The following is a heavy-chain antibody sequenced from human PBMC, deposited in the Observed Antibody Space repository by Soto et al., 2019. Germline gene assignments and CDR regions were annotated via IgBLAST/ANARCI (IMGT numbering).Heavy chain of an antibody. CDR2: IIPIFGTA. Sequence: GASVKVSCKASGGTFSSYAISWVRQAPGQGLEWMGGIIPIFGTANYAQKFQGRVTITADESTSTAYMELSSLRSEDTAVYYCARGGSEMATSTHFDYWGQGTLVTGSS. D-gene: IGHD5-12*01. CDR3: ARGGSEMATSTHFDY. V-gene: IGHV1-69*13. CDR1: GGTFSSYA. J-gene: IGHJ4*02.